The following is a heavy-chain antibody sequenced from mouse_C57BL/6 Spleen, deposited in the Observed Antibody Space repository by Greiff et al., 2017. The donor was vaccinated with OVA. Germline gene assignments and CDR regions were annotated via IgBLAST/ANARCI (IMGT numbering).Heavy chain of an antibody. D-gene: IGHD3-2*02. J-gene: IGHJ2*01. Sequence: QVQLKQPGAELVKPGASVKMSCKASGYTFTSYWITWVKQRPGQGLEWIGDIYPGSGSTNYNEKFKSKATLTVDTSSSTAYMQLSSLTSEDSAVYYCARALDSSGYYYFDDWGKGTTLTVSS. CDR2: IYPGSGST. V-gene: IGHV1-55*01. CDR1: GYTFTSYW. CDR3: ARALDSSGYYYFDD.